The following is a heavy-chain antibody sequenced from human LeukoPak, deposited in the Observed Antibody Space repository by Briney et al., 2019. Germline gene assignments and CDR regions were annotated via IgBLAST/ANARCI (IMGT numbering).Heavy chain of an antibody. D-gene: IGHD6-19*01. CDR1: GYTFTGYY. Sequence: GASVKVSCKASGYTFTGYYMHWVRQAPGQGLEWIGRINPNSGGTNYAQKFQGRVTMTRDTSISTAYMELSRLRSDDTAVYYCAALQVAVAANYFDYWGQGTLVTVSS. J-gene: IGHJ4*02. CDR3: AALQVAVAANYFDY. CDR2: INPNSGGT. V-gene: IGHV1-2*06.